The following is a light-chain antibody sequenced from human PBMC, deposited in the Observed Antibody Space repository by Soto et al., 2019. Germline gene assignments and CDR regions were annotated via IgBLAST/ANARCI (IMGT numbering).Light chain of an antibody. CDR3: QVWDSSSDHYV. J-gene: IGLJ1*01. V-gene: IGLV3-21*02. CDR1: NIGTKS. Sequence: SYELSQPPSVSVAPGQTARIACGGNNIGTKSVHWYQQKPGQAPVLVVYHDRDRPSNIPERFSGSNSENTATLTITWVEAGDEADYYCQVWDSSSDHYVFGTGTKLTVL. CDR2: HDR.